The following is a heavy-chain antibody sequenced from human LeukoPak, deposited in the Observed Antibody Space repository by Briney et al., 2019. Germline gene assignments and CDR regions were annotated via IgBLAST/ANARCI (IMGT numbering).Heavy chain of an antibody. CDR2: INDRGIT. V-gene: IGHV4-34*01. CDR3: ARDPTTVVNRSYYFDD. Sequence: PSETLSLTCAVSVGSFSGYHWNWLRQAPGKGLEWIGEINDRGITNYNPSLKSRLTISIDTSKKQFSLKLRSVTASDTAVYYCARDPTTVVNRSYYFDDWGQGTLVTVSS. D-gene: IGHD4-23*01. CDR1: VGSFSGYH. J-gene: IGHJ4*02.